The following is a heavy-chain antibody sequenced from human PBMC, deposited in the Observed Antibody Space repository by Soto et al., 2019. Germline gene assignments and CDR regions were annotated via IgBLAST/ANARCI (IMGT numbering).Heavy chain of an antibody. CDR3: ARDGQIAAADY. D-gene: IGHD6-13*01. CDR2: IWYDGSNI. V-gene: IGHV3-33*01. J-gene: IGHJ4*02. CDR1: GFTFSSYG. Sequence: QVQLVESGGGVVQPGRSLRLSCAASGFTFSSYGMHWVRQAPGKGLEWVAVIWYDGSNIYYADSVKGRFTISRDNSKNPLYLQMNSLRAEDTAVYYCARDGQIAAADYWGQGTLVTVSS.